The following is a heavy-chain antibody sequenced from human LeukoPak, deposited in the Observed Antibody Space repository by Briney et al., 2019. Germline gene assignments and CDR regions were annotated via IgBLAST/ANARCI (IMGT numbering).Heavy chain of an antibody. V-gene: IGHV3-7*01. Sequence: ETLSLTCAVSGGSISSSNWWSWVRQAPGKGLEWVANIKQDGSEKYYVDSVKGQFTMSRDNAKNSVYLQMNSLRAEDTALYYCARDSYAAAGAIDYWGQGILVTVSS. CDR3: ARDSYAAAGAIDY. D-gene: IGHD2-8*01. CDR1: GGSISSSNW. J-gene: IGHJ4*02. CDR2: IKQDGSEK.